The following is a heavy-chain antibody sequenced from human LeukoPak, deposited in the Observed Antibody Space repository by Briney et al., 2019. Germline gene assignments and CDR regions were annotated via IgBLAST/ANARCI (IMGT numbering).Heavy chain of an antibody. V-gene: IGHV3-74*01. CDR1: GFTLSSYW. Sequence: PGGSLRLSCVASGFTLSSYWMHWVRQAPGEGLVWVSRINSDGSNINYADSVKGRFIISRDNAKNTLYLQMNSLRVEDTAVYYCVRSSGWPGYWGQGTMVTVSS. J-gene: IGHJ4*02. CDR3: VRSSGWPGY. D-gene: IGHD6-19*01. CDR2: INSDGSNI.